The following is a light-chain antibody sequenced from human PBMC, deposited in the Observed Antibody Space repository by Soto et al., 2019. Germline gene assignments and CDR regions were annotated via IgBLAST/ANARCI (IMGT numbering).Light chain of an antibody. CDR2: DVS. CDR1: SSDVGDYNY. J-gene: IGLJ3*02. V-gene: IGLV2-11*01. CDR3: CSYAGSYTWV. Sequence: QSALTQPRSVSGSPGQSVTISCTGTSSDVGDYNYVSWYEQRPGKAPKVMIYDVSRRPSGVPDRFSGSKSGNTASLTISGLQAEDEADYYCCSYAGSYTWVFGAGTKLTVL.